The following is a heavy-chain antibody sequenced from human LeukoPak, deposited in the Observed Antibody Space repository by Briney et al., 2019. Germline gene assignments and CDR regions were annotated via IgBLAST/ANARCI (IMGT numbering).Heavy chain of an antibody. J-gene: IGHJ6*03. V-gene: IGHV4-34*01. D-gene: IGHD3-3*01. Sequence: PSETLSLTCAVYGGSFSGYYWSWIRQPPGKGLEWIGEINHSESTNYNPSLKSRVTISVDTSKNQFSLKLSSVTAADTAVYYCARHIFWIGDMDVWGKGTTVTVSS. CDR2: INHSEST. CDR1: GGSFSGYY. CDR3: ARHIFWIGDMDV.